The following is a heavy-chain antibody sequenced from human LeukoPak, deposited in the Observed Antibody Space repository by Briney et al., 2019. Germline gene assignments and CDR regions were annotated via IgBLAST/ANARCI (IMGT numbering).Heavy chain of an antibody. CDR3: ARGGYTFSYGLYYFDY. CDR1: GFTFSSYW. V-gene: IGHV3-7*01. Sequence: AGGSLRLSCAASGFTFSSYWMSWVRQAPGKGLEWVANIKQDGSEKYYVDSVRGRFTISRDNAKNSLYLQMNSLRAEDPAVYFCARGGYTFSYGLYYFDYWGQGTLVTVSS. J-gene: IGHJ4*02. D-gene: IGHD5-18*01. CDR2: IKQDGSEK.